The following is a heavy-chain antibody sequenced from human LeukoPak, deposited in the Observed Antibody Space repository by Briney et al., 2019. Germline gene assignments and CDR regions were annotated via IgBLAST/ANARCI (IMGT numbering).Heavy chain of an antibody. CDR3: ATITGCGFHY. CDR1: GCTVSTSC. V-gene: IGHV3-53*01. Sequence: GGSLRLTCAASGCTVSTSCMTWVRQAPGKGLEWVSVVYSGGSTYYADSVKGRFTISRDNSMNTLYLQMNSLRAKDTAVYYCATITGCGFHYWGQGTRVTVSS. J-gene: IGHJ4*02. D-gene: IGHD1-20*01. CDR2: VYSGGST.